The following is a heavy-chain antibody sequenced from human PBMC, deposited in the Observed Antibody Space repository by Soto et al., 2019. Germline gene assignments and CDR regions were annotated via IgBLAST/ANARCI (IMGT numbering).Heavy chain of an antibody. V-gene: IGHV1-46*01. J-gene: IGHJ5*02. CDR3: SGDPGGGYSDGYRVSGLDR. D-gene: IGHD5-18*01. CDR2: INPSGGST. CDR1: GYTFTSSY. Sequence: ASVKVSCKASGYTFTSSYMHWVRQAPGQGLEWMGIINPSGGSTRYAQKFQARVTMTRETATSTVYMELSSLRSEDTAAYYRSGDPGGGYSDGYRVSGLDRWGRGSLVAVS.